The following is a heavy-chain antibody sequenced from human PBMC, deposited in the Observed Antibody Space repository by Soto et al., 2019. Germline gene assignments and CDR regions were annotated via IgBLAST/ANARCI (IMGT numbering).Heavy chain of an antibody. D-gene: IGHD2-8*01. CDR1: GGSIRGYY. Sequence: NLSETLSLTCTVSGGSIRGYYWTWIRQSPGRGLEWLGFISDSGKTDSDASLKGRLAISLDTPRSQFSLSLTSVTAADTALYYCVRGRAIYGEWDYYDYWGQGALVTVSS. CDR3: VRGRAIYGEWDYYDY. J-gene: IGHJ4*02. CDR2: ISDSGKT. V-gene: IGHV4-59*01.